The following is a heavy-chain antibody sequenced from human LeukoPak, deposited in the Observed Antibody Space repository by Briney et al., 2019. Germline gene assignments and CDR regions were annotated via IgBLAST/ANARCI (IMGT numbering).Heavy chain of an antibody. CDR1: GFTFSSYA. J-gene: IGHJ4*02. CDR3: AKTRDGYNLGSFDY. D-gene: IGHD5-24*01. V-gene: IGHV3-23*01. Sequence: GSLRLSCAXSGFTFSSYAMSWVRQAPGKGLEWVSAISGSGGSTYYADSVKGRFTISRDNSKNTLYLQMNSLRAEDTAVYYCAKTRDGYNLGSFDYWGQGTLVTVSS. CDR2: ISGSGGST.